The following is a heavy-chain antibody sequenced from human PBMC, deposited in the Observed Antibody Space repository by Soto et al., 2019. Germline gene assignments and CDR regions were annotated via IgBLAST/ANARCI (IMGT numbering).Heavy chain of an antibody. V-gene: IGHV3-23*01. CDR3: ATRRIVVVPAAAAGWQGYFDY. CDR1: GFTFSSYA. Sequence: GGSLRLSCAASGFTFSSYAMSWVRQAPGKGLEWVSAISGSGGSTYYADSVKGRFTISRDNSKNTLYLQMNSLRAEDTAVYYCATRRIVVVPAAAAGWQGYFDYWGQGTLVTVSS. CDR2: ISGSGGST. J-gene: IGHJ4*02. D-gene: IGHD2-2*01.